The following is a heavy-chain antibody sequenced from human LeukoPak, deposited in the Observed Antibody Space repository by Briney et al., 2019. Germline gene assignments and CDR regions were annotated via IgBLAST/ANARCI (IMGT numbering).Heavy chain of an antibody. J-gene: IGHJ4*02. Sequence: GGSLRLSCAASGFTFSSYAMSWVRQAPGKGLEWVSAISGSGGSTYYADSVKGRFTISRDNSKNTLYLQMNSLRAEDTAVYYCAKGSYSSSWPCWFDYWGQGTLVTVSS. D-gene: IGHD6-13*01. CDR2: ISGSGGST. V-gene: IGHV3-23*01. CDR1: GFTFSSYA. CDR3: AKGSYSSSWPCWFDY.